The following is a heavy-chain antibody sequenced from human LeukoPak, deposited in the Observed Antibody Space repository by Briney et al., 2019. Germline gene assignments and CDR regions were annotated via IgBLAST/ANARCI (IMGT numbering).Heavy chain of an antibody. D-gene: IGHD4-23*01. V-gene: IGHV1-8*01. CDR3: ATELRWKEC. J-gene: IGHJ4*02. CDR2: MNPNSGNT. CDR1: GYTFTSYD. Sequence: ASVKVSCKASGYTFTSYDINWVRQAPGQGLEWLGWMNPNSGNTGYAQKFQGRVTMTSDTSIDTAYMELSSLRSEDTAVYYCATELRWKECWGQGTLVTVSS.